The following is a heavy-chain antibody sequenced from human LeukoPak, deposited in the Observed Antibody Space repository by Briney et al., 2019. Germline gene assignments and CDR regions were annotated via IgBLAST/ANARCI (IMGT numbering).Heavy chain of an antibody. CDR1: GVTFSSDG. CDR2: IWYDGSNK. J-gene: IGHJ4*02. V-gene: IGHV3-33*01. Sequence: GGSLRLSCAASGVTFSSDGIHWVRQAPGKGLEWVEFIWYDGSNKYYADSVKGRFTISRDNSKNTLYLQMNSLRTEDTAVYYCARPGIAAAGTIGYWGQGTLVTVSS. D-gene: IGHD6-13*01. CDR3: ARPGIAAAGTIGY.